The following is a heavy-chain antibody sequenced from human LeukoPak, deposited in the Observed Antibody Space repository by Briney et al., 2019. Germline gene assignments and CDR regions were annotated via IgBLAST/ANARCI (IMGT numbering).Heavy chain of an antibody. Sequence: SQTLSLTCAVSGGSICSGGYSWSWIRQPPGKGLEWIGYIYHSGSTYYNPSLKSRVTISVDRSKNQFSLKLSSVTAADTAVYYCARESNGDYADAFDIWGQGRMVTVSS. CDR2: IYHSGST. CDR1: GGSICSGGYS. V-gene: IGHV4-30-2*01. J-gene: IGHJ3*02. D-gene: IGHD4-17*01. CDR3: ARESNGDYADAFDI.